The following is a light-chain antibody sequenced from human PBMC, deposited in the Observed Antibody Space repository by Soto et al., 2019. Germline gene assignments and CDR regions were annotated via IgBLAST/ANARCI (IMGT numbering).Light chain of an antibody. J-gene: IGLJ3*02. V-gene: IGLV2-8*01. CDR3: NSYAGSNNWV. Sequence: QSALTQPASVSGSPGQSITISCTGTSSDVGAYNYVSWYQHHPGKAPKLIIYDVSNRPSGVPDRFSGSKSGNTASLTVSGLQAEDEADYYCNSYAGSNNWVFGGGTKLTVL. CDR2: DVS. CDR1: SSDVGAYNY.